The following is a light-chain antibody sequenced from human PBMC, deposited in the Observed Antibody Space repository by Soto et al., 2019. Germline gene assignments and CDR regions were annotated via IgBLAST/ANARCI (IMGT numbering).Light chain of an antibody. J-gene: IGLJ1*01. CDR3: CSYTSSRTYV. Sequence: QSVLTQPASVSGSPGQSITLSCTGTISDVGAYSYVSWYQHHTGKAPKVMIYEVTNRPSAVSDPFSGSESGNTASLTISGLQAEDEADYYCCSYTSSRTYVFGTGTKVNVL. V-gene: IGLV2-14*01. CDR1: ISDVGAYSY. CDR2: EVT.